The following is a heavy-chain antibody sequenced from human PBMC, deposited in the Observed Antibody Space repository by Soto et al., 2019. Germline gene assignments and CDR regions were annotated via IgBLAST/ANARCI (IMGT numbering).Heavy chain of an antibody. J-gene: IGHJ6*02. V-gene: IGHV3-15*07. CDR1: GFTFSNAW. CDR3: TTEPTTVTNYYYYGMDV. CDR2: IKSKTDGGTT. Sequence: GGSLRLSCAASGFTFSNAWMNWVRQAPGKGLEWVGRIKSKTDGGTTDYAAPVKGRFTISRDDSKNTLYLQMNSLKTEDTAVYYCTTEPTTVTNYYYYGMDVWGQGTTVTVSS. D-gene: IGHD4-17*01.